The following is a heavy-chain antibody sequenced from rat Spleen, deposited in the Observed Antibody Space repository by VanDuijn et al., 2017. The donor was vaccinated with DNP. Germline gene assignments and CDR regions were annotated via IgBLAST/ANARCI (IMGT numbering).Heavy chain of an antibody. CDR2: IWNTGGT. CDR3: ARGSGTYYWYFDF. V-gene: IGHV2-41*01. CDR1: GFSLTSYN. Sequence: QVQLKESGPGLVQPSETLSLTCTVAGFSLTSYNVHWVRQPPGKGLEWMGVIWNTGGTRYNPALKSRLSISRDTSKSQVFLKMNSLQTEDTAIYFCARGSGTYYWYFDFWGPGTMVTVSS. D-gene: IGHD5-1*01. J-gene: IGHJ1*01.